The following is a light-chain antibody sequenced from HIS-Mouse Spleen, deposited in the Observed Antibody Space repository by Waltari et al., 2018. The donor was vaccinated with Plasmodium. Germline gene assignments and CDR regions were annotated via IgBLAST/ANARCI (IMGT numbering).Light chain of an antibody. J-gene: IGKJ1*01. CDR3: QQYNSYSWT. Sequence: DIQMTQSPSTLSASVADRVTITCRTSQSISSRLAWYQQKPGKAPKLLFYKASSLESGVPSRFSGSGSGTEFTLTISSLQPDDFATYYCQQYNSYSWTFGQGTKVEIK. V-gene: IGKV1-5*03. CDR2: KAS. CDR1: QSISSR.